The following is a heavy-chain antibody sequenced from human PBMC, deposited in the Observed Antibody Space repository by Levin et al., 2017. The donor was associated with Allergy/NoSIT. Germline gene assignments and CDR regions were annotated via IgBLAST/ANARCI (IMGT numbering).Heavy chain of an antibody. CDR1: GGSVSTGSYY. Sequence: SQTLSLTCTVAGGSVSTGSYYWSWIRQPPGKPLEWIGHIHYSGSTNYNPSLKSRVTLSVDTSKSHFSLRLTSVTAADAAVYYCSRDRIVPAANGYYYYGMDVWGQGTTVTVSS. CDR2: IHYSGST. CDR3: SRDRIVPAANGYYYYGMDV. D-gene: IGHD2-2*01. V-gene: IGHV4-61*03. J-gene: IGHJ6*02.